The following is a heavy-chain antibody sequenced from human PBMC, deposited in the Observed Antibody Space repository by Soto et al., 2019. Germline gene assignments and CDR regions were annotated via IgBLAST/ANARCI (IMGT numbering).Heavy chain of an antibody. CDR3: ARRAVTSLDYGMDV. CDR1: GYSFTSYW. V-gene: IGHV5-10-1*01. Sequence: PGESLKISCKGSGYSFTSYWISWVRQMSGKGLEWMGRIDPSDSYTNYSPSFQGHVTISADKSISTAYLQWSSLKASDTAMYYCARRAVTSLDYGMDVWGQGTTVTVSS. D-gene: IGHD4-4*01. CDR2: IDPSDSYT. J-gene: IGHJ6*02.